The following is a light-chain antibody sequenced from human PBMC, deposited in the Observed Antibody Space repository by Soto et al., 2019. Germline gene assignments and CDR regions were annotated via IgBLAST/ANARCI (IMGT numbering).Light chain of an antibody. CDR2: YDD. CDR3: AVWDDSLNPPV. CDR1: RSNIGDNA. J-gene: IGLJ2*01. Sequence: QSVLTQPPSVSEAPGQRVTISCSGSRSNIGDNAVNWYQQLPGKAPKLLIYYDDLLPSGVSDRFSGSKSGTSASLAISGRQSEYVADYYCAVWDDSLNPPVFGGGTKLPVL. V-gene: IGLV1-36*01.